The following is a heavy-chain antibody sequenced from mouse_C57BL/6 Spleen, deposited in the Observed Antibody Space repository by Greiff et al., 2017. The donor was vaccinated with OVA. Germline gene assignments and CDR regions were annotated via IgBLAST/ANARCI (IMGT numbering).Heavy chain of an antibody. CDR3: AREGTTVVVHWYFDV. CDR1: GYTFTSYW. CDR2: IDPNSGGT. J-gene: IGHJ1*03. D-gene: IGHD1-1*01. V-gene: IGHV1-72*01. Sequence: QVQLKQPGAELVKPGASVKLSCKASGYTFTSYWMHWVKQRPGRGLEWIGRIDPNSGGTKYNEQFKSKATLTVVKPSSTAYMQLSSLTSEDSAVYYCAREGTTVVVHWYFDVWGTGTTVTVSS.